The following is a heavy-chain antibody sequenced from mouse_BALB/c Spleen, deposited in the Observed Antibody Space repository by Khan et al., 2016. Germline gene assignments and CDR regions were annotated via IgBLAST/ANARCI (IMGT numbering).Heavy chain of an antibody. CDR3: ARGYDGYPYYFDY. D-gene: IGHD2-3*01. CDR1: GYSITSDYA. J-gene: IGHJ2*01. Sequence: EVQLQESGPGLVKPSQSLSLTCTVTGYSITSDYAWNWIRQFPGNKLEWMGYISYSGSTSYNPSLKSRISITRDTSKNQFFLQLNSVTTEDTATYYCARGYDGYPYYFDYWGQGTTLTVSS. V-gene: IGHV3-2*02. CDR2: ISYSGST.